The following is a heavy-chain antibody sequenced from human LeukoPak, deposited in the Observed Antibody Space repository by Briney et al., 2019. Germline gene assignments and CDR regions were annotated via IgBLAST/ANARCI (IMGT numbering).Heavy chain of an antibody. CDR3: ARDPDDYGDYSYSDY. D-gene: IGHD4-17*01. CDR2: IWYDGSNK. J-gene: IGHJ4*02. CDR1: GFTFSSYG. V-gene: IGHV3-33*01. Sequence: GGSLRLSCAASGFTFSSYGMHWVRQAPGKGLEWVAVIWYDGSNKYYADSVKGRFTISRDNSKNTLFLQMNSLRAEDTAVYYCARDPDDYGDYSYSDYWGQGTLVTVSS.